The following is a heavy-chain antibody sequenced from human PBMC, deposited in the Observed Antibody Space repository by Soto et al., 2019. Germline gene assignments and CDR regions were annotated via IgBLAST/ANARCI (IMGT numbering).Heavy chain of an antibody. J-gene: IGHJ4*02. CDR3: ARDYLQENPRGLVG. CDR2: ISYDGSNK. Sequence: QVQLVESGGGVVQPGGSLRLSCAASGFTFNIYAMHWVRQAPGKGLEWVAVISYDGSNKYYGDSVKGRFTISRDNSKNTLYLQINSLTAEDTAVYYCARDYLQENPRGLVGWGQGTLVTVSS. V-gene: IGHV3-30-3*01. CDR1: GFTFNIYA. D-gene: IGHD2-21*01.